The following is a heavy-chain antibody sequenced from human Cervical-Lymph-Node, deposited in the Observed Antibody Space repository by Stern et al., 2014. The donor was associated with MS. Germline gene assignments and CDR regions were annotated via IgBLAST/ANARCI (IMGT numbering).Heavy chain of an antibody. CDR1: GGSATGGGRN. V-gene: IGHV4-31*03. J-gene: IGHJ4*02. CDR2: ISYSGNT. CDR3: ARVTEFLRFFYPDY. D-gene: IGHD3-3*01. Sequence: VQLVQSGPGLGNLSQTLSLPAPSPGGSATGGGRNWTWFGRPPGKGLGWIGYISYSGNTYYSPSLQSRLTISMDTSKNQFSLKLRSVTAADTAIYYCARVTEFLRFFYPDYWGQGTLVTVSS.